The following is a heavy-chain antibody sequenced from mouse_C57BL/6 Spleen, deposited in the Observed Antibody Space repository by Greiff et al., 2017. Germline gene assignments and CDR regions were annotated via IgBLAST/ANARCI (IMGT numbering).Heavy chain of an antibody. D-gene: IGHD2-5*01. CDR3: ARQGAYYSNYGYFDV. V-gene: IGHV5-9*01. J-gene: IGHJ1*03. CDR2: ISGGGGNT. CDR1: GFTFSSYT. Sequence: DVKLVESGGGLVKPGGSLKLSCAASGFTFSSYTMSWVRQTPEKRLEWVATISGGGGNTYYPDSVKGRFTISRDNAKNTLYLQMSSLRSEDTALYYCARQGAYYSNYGYFDVWGTGTTVTVSS.